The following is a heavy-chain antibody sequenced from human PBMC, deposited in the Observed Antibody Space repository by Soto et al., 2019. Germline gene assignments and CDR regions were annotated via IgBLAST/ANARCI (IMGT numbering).Heavy chain of an antibody. V-gene: IGHV4-59*12. CDR2: IYYSGST. D-gene: IGHD2-2*01. J-gene: IGHJ5*02. Sequence: SETLSLTCTVSGGSISSYCWSWIRQPPGKGLEWIGYIYYSGSTNYNPSLKSRVTISVDTSKNQFSLKLSSVTAADTAVYYCARGIVVVPAAKLNNNWFDPWGQGTLVTVSS. CDR1: GGSISSYC. CDR3: ARGIVVVPAAKLNNNWFDP.